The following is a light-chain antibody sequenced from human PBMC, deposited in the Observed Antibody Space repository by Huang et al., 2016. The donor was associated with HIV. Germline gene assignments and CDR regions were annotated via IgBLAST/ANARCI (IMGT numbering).Light chain of an antibody. J-gene: IGKJ5*01. CDR1: QSLLHSYGYNY. CDR2: LGS. Sequence: DIVMTQSPLSLPVTPGESASISCRSSQSLLHSYGYNYLDWYVQKPGQSPQLLIDLGSNRASGVPDRFSGSGSGTEFTLKISRVEAEDVGVYFCMQALQTPITFGQGTRLEIK. CDR3: MQALQTPIT. V-gene: IGKV2-28*01.